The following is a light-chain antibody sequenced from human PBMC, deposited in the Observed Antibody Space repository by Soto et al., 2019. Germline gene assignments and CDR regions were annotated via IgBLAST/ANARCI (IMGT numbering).Light chain of an antibody. V-gene: IGKV1-9*01. CDR2: EAS. CDR3: QQGNSYPLT. Sequence: DTQLTQSPSFLSASIGDRVTITCRASQGINSYLAWYQQEPGKAPKLLIYEASTLQTGVPSRFSGSGSATEFTLTISSLQPEDVASYYCQQGNSYPLTFGGGTKVEIK. J-gene: IGKJ4*01. CDR1: QGINSY.